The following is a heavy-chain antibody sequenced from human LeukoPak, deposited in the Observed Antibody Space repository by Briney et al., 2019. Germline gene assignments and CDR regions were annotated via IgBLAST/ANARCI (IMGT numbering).Heavy chain of an antibody. J-gene: IGHJ6*03. D-gene: IGHD4/OR15-4a*01. CDR1: GFTFSSYE. CDR3: ARRCLPTYYMDV. V-gene: IGHV3-48*03. Sequence: GGSLRLSCAASGFTFSSYEMNWVRQAPGKGLEWISYIGSSGSIIYYADSVKGRFTISRDNAKNSLYLQMNNLGAEDTAVYYCARRCLPTYYMDVWGKGTTVTVSS. CDR2: IGSSGSII.